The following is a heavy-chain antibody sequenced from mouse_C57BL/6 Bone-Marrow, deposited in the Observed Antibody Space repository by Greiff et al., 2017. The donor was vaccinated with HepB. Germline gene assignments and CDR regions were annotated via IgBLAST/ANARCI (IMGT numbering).Heavy chain of an antibody. J-gene: IGHJ4*01. CDR1: GYAFTDYY. CDR2: INPYNGGT. Sequence: VHVKQSGPVLVKPGASVKMSCKASGYAFTDYYMNWVKQSHGKSLEWIGVINPYNGGTSYNQKFKGKATLTVDKSSSTAYMELNSLTSEDSAVYYCARKITTVVGSAMDYWGQGTSVTVSS. V-gene: IGHV1-19*01. CDR3: ARKITTVVGSAMDY. D-gene: IGHD1-1*01.